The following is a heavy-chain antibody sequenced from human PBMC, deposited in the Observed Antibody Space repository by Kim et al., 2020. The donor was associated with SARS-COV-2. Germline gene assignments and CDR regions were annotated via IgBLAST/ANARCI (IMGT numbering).Heavy chain of an antibody. Sequence: GESLKISCKGSGYSFTSYWISWVRQMPGKGLEWMGRIDPSDSYTNYSPSFQGHVTISADKSISTAYLQWSSLKASDTAMYYCARTIGYCSSTSCPHDYSNYNPGVYGMDVWGQGTTVTVSS. J-gene: IGHJ6*02. V-gene: IGHV5-10-1*01. CDR1: GYSFTSYW. CDR3: ARTIGYCSSTSCPHDYSNYNPGVYGMDV. CDR2: IDPSDSYT. D-gene: IGHD2-2*01.